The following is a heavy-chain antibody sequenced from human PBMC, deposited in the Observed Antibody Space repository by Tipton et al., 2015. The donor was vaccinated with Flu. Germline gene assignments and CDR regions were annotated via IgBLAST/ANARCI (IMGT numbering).Heavy chain of an antibody. J-gene: IGHJ4*02. V-gene: IGHV4-4*07. CDR1: GDSIRSYY. CDR2: IYTSGTM. D-gene: IGHD5-24*01. CDR3: ARVGDGYAYDY. Sequence: TLSLTCSISGDSIRSYYWSWIRQPAGKGLEWIGRIYTSGTMIYNPSLKSRVTMSIDPPKNQFSLKLSSVTAADTAMYYCARVGDGYAYDYWGQGTLVTVSS.